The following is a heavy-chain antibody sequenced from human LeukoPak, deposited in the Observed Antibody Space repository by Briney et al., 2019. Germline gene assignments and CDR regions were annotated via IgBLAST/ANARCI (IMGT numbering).Heavy chain of an antibody. CDR3: ARGGDSSGWTGPDAFDI. CDR1: GFTVSSNY. Sequence: GGSLRLSCAASGFTVSSNYMSWVRQAPGKGLEWVSVIYSGGSTYYADSVKGRFTISRDNSKNTLYLQMNSLRAEDTAVYYCARGGDSSGWTGPDAFDIWGQGTMVTVSS. V-gene: IGHV3-53*05. CDR2: IYSGGST. J-gene: IGHJ3*02. D-gene: IGHD6-19*01.